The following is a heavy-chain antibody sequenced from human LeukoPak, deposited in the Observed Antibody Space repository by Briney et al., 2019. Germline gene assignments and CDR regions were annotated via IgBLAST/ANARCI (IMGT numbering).Heavy chain of an antibody. CDR3: ARGTRPAAPFDY. Sequence: SETLSLNCTVSGGSISSYYWSWIRQPPGKGLEWIGYIYYSGSTNYNPSLKSRVTISVDTSKNQFSLKLSSVTAADTAVYYCARGTRPAAPFDYWGQGTLVTVSS. V-gene: IGHV4-59*01. CDR2: IYYSGST. CDR1: GGSISSYY. D-gene: IGHD2-2*01. J-gene: IGHJ4*02.